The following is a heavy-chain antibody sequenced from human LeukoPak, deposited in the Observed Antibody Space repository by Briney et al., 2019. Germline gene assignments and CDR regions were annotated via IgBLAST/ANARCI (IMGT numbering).Heavy chain of an antibody. D-gene: IGHD2-2*01. Sequence: SQTLSLTCAISGDSVSSDTAAWNWIRQSPSRGLEWLGRTYYRSQWGYDFADFLKNLIIIHPDTSKNQVSLPLNSVTPEDTALYYCARQPYQQPASFDSWGQGALVTVSS. CDR1: GDSVSSDTAA. CDR2: TYYRSQWGY. J-gene: IGHJ4*02. V-gene: IGHV6-1*01. CDR3: ARQPYQQPASFDS.